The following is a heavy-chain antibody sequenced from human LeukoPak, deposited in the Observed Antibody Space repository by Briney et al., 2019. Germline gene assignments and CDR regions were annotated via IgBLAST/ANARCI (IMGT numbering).Heavy chain of an antibody. CDR2: ISPSGGIT. CDR3: AKGIRFGESIDY. CDR1: GFTFSSHG. Sequence: PGGTLRLSCAASGFTFSSHGMNWVRQAPGKGLEWVSGISPSGGITYYTDSVKGRFTISRDNSKNTVYLQMNSLRAEDTAVYYCAKGIRFGESIDYWGQGTLVTVSS. V-gene: IGHV3-23*01. J-gene: IGHJ4*02. D-gene: IGHD3-10*01.